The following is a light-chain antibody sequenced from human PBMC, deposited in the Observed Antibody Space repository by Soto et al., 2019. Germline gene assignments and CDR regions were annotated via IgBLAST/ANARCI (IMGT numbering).Light chain of an antibody. Sequence: EIVMTQSPATLSVSPGERATLSCRASQSVYSNLAWYQQKPGQAPRLLIYGASTRATGIPVRFSGSGSGTEFTLTICSLQSEDFAVYYCQQYNNWPLTFGGGTKVEI. CDR3: QQYNNWPLT. CDR2: GAS. CDR1: QSVYSN. J-gene: IGKJ4*01. V-gene: IGKV3-15*01.